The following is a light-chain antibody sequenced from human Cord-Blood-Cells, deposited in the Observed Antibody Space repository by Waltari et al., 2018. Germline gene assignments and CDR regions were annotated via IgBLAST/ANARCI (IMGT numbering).Light chain of an antibody. CDR2: DAS. V-gene: IGKV3-11*01. J-gene: IGKJ4*01. CDR3: QQRSNWPLT. CDR1: QSVSSY. Sequence: DIVLTQSPATLSLSPGEGATISCRTSQSVSSYLAWYQQKPGQAPRLLIYDASNRATGIPARFSGGGSGTDFTLTISSLEPEDFAVYYCQQRSNWPLTFGGGTKVEIK.